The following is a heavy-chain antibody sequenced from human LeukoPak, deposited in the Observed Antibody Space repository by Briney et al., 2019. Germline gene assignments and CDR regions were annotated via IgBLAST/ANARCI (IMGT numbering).Heavy chain of an antibody. CDR1: GFTFTSSA. J-gene: IGHJ3*02. Sequence: ASVKVSCKASGFTFTSSAMQWVRQARGQRLEWIGWIVVGSGNTNYAQKFQERVTITRDMSTSTAYMELSSLRSEDTAVYYCAAVSTLLWFGDDAFDIWGQGTMVTVSS. CDR2: IVVGSGNT. D-gene: IGHD3-10*01. CDR3: AAVSTLLWFGDDAFDI. V-gene: IGHV1-58*02.